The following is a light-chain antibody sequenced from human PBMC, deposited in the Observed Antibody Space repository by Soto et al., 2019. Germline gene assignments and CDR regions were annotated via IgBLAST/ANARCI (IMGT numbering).Light chain of an antibody. Sequence: QSVLTQPPSVSAAPGQKVTISCSGSSSNIGNNYVSWYQHLPGAAPKLIIYDNDKRSSGIPDRFSGSKSGTSATLDITGLHTGDEADYYCGTWDSTLSGVFGTGTKLTVL. J-gene: IGLJ1*01. CDR2: DND. CDR3: GTWDSTLSGV. V-gene: IGLV1-51*01. CDR1: SSNIGNNY.